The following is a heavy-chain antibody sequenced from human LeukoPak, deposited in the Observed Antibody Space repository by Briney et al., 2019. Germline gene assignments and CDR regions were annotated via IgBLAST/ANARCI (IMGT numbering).Heavy chain of an antibody. CDR1: GFTFNTYW. J-gene: IGHJ4*02. CDR2: IKEDGSEK. Sequence: GGSLRLSCAASGFTFNTYWMSWVRQAPGEGLEWVANIKEDGSEKNYVDSVKGRFTISRDNAKSPLYLQMNSLRAEDTAVYYCARDTRGIFDYWGQGTVVTVSS. D-gene: IGHD3-10*01. CDR3: ARDTRGIFDY. V-gene: IGHV3-7*01.